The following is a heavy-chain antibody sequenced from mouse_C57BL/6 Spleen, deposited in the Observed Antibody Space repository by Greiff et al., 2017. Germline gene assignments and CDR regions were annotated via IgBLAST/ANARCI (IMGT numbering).Heavy chain of an antibody. J-gene: IGHJ1*03. CDR1: GFNIKDDY. CDR2: IDPENGDT. V-gene: IGHV14-4*01. D-gene: IGHD1-1*01. Sequence: EVQLQQSGAELVRPGASVKLSCTASGFNIKDDYMHWVKQRPEQGLEWIGWIDPENGDTEYASKFQGKATITADTSSNTAYLQLSSLTSEDTAVYYCTTPFIATVVATSWYFDVWGTGTTVTVSS. CDR3: TTPFIATVVATSWYFDV.